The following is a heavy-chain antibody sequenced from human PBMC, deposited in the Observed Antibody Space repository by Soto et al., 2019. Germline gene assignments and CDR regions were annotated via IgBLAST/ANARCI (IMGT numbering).Heavy chain of an antibody. CDR3: AKDLQPLGYCSGGSCYPASFDY. J-gene: IGHJ4*02. D-gene: IGHD2-15*01. CDR1: GFTFSSYA. Sequence: GGSLRLSCAASGFTFSSYAMSWVRQAPGKGLEWVSAISGSGGSTYYADSVKGRFTISRDNSKNTLYLQMNSLRAEDTAVYYCAKDLQPLGYCSGGSCYPASFDYWGQGTLVTVSS. CDR2: ISGSGGST. V-gene: IGHV3-23*01.